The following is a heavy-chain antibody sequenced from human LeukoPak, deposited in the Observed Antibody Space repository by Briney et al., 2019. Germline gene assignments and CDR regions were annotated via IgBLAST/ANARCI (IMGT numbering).Heavy chain of an antibody. V-gene: IGHV4-38-2*01. J-gene: IGHJ5*02. D-gene: IGHD6-13*01. Sequence: PSETLSLTCAVSGYSISSGYYWGWIRQPPGKGLEWIGGIYHSGSTYYNPSLKSRVTISVDTSKNQFSLKLSSVTAADTAVYYCARAAEIAAAGTTWGQGTLVTVSS. CDR1: GYSISSGYY. CDR3: ARAAEIAAAGTT. CDR2: IYHSGST.